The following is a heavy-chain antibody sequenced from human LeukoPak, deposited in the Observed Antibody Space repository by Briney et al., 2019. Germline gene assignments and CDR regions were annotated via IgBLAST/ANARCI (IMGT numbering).Heavy chain of an antibody. Sequence: PGRSLRLSCAASGFTFSSYGMHWVRQAPGKGLEWVANIKQDGSEKYYVDSVKGRFTISRDNAKNSLYLQMNSLRAEDTAVYYCARDLFGYSSSWYPNGDYWGQGTLVTVSS. CDR3: ARDLFGYSSSWYPNGDY. V-gene: IGHV3-7*01. CDR1: GFTFSSYG. D-gene: IGHD6-13*01. CDR2: IKQDGSEK. J-gene: IGHJ4*02.